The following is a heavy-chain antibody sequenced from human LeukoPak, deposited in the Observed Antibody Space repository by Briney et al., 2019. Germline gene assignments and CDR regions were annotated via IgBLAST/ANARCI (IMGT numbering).Heavy chain of an antibody. Sequence: SETLSLTCSVSGGSINVYYWNWIRQSPGKGLECIGSISYSGSTNYNPSLKSRVAISMDTSKNRFSLKVNSVIAADTAMFYCARGGSRSYTSSTLDYWGQGTLVTVSS. CDR2: ISYSGST. J-gene: IGHJ4*02. V-gene: IGHV4-59*01. CDR1: GGSINVYY. D-gene: IGHD6-6*01. CDR3: ARGGSRSYTSSTLDY.